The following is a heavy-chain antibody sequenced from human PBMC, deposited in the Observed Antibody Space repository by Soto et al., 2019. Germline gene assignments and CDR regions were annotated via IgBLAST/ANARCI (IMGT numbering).Heavy chain of an antibody. V-gene: IGHV4-31*03. CDR2: IYYSGST. CDR3: ARDGLPPYCSGGSCYSIDWFDP. J-gene: IGHJ5*02. Sequence: SETLSLTCTVSGGSISSGGYYWSWIRQHPGKGLEWIGYIYYSGSTYYNPSLKSRVTISVDTSKNQFSLKLSSVTAADTAVYYCARDGLPPYCSGGSCYSIDWFDPWGQGTLVTVSS. CDR1: GGSISSGGYY. D-gene: IGHD2-15*01.